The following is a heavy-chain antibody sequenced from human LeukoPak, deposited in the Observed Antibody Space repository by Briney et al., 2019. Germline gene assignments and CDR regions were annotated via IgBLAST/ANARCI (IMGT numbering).Heavy chain of an antibody. D-gene: IGHD3-10*01. Sequence: ASVKVSCKASGYTFTSYDINWVRQATGQGLEWMGWMNPNSGNTGYAQKFQGRVTMTRNTSISTAYMELSSLRSEDTAVYYCATATGAMVADFDYWGQGTLVTVSS. CDR1: GYTFTSYD. CDR2: MNPNSGNT. CDR3: ATATGAMVADFDY. V-gene: IGHV1-8*01. J-gene: IGHJ4*02.